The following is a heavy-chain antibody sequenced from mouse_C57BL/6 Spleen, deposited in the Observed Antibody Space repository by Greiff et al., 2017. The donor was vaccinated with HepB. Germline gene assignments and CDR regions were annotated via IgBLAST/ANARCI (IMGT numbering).Heavy chain of an antibody. Sequence: EVKLVESGGGLVKPGGSLKLSCAASGFTFSDYGMHWVRQAPEKGLEWVAYISSGSSTIYYADTVKGRFTISRDNAKNTLFLQMTSLRSEDTAMYYCATYYGSRGMDYWGQGTSVTVSS. V-gene: IGHV5-17*01. CDR1: GFTFSDYG. J-gene: IGHJ4*01. CDR3: ATYYGSRGMDY. D-gene: IGHD1-1*01. CDR2: ISSGSSTI.